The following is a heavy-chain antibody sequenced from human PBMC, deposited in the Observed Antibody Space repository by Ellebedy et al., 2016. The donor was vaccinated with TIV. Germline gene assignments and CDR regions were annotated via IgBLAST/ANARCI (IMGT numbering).Heavy chain of an antibody. Sequence: ASVKVSXXASGYTFTNSGISWVRQAPGQGLELMGWISGYNGNTNYAQKLQGRVTMTTDTSTSTAYMELRRLRSDDTAVYYCARFPGPLRRNYYYYMDVWGKGTTVTVSS. J-gene: IGHJ6*03. D-gene: IGHD4-17*01. CDR3: ARFPGPLRRNYYYYMDV. CDR1: GYTFTNSG. CDR2: ISGYNGNT. V-gene: IGHV1-18*01.